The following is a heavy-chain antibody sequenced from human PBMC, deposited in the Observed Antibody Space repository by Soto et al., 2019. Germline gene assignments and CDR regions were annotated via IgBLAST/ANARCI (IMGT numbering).Heavy chain of an antibody. Sequence: QVQLVQSGAEVKKPGSSVKVSCKASGGTFSSSAFSWVRQAPGQGLEWMGGIIPLFRTPDYGQRFQGRVTITADGSAGTVYMELRGLRSEDTAVDFCARDKGRRQLGGNYYYITDIWGQGTTVTVSS. CDR2: IIPLFRTP. J-gene: IGHJ6*02. CDR3: ARDKGRRQLGGNYYYITDI. D-gene: IGHD3-3*02. CDR1: GGTFSSSA. V-gene: IGHV1-69*12.